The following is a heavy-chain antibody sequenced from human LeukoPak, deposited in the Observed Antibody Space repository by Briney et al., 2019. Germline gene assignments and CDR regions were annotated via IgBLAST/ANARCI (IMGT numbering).Heavy chain of an antibody. CDR3: ASTMT. CDR2: INKDGRVK. V-gene: IGHV3-7*05. D-gene: IGHD3-22*01. CDR1: GFTLSTFW. Sequence: GGSLRLSCSASGFTLSTFWMSWVRQAPGKGLEWVANINKDGRVKHYVDSVKGRFTISRDDAKNLMYLQMNSLGDEDTAVYYCASTMTWGQGTLVTVSS. J-gene: IGHJ4*02.